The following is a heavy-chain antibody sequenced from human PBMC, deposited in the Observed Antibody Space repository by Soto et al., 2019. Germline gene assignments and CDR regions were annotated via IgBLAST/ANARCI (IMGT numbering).Heavy chain of an antibody. D-gene: IGHD1-26*01. V-gene: IGHV4-30-2*01. CDR1: GGSISSGGYS. J-gene: IGHJ4*02. Sequence: QLQLQESGSGLVKPSQTLSLTCAVSGGSISSGGYSWSWIRQPPGKGLEWIGYIYHSGSTYYNPSRKSRVTISVDGSKTQFSLKLSSVPAADTAVYYCAAGGGLPRYYWGQGTLVTVSS. CDR2: IYHSGST. CDR3: AAGGGLPRYY.